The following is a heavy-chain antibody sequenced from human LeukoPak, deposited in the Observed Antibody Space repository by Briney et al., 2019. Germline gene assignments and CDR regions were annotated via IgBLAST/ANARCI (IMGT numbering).Heavy chain of an antibody. J-gene: IGHJ1*01. CDR1: GFTFSSYT. D-gene: IGHD3-10*01. CDR3: ARDSFGGETTHYFQH. V-gene: IGHV3-30-3*01. Sequence: GGSLRLSCVASGFTFSSYTMHWVRQAPGKGLEWVAVISYDGSNKYYADSVKGRFTTSRDNSKNTLYLQMNSLRGEETAVYYCARDSFGGETTHYFQHWGQGTLVTVSS. CDR2: ISYDGSNK.